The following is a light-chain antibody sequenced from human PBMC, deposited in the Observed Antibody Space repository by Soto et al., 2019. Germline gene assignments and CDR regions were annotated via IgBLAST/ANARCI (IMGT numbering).Light chain of an antibody. V-gene: IGKV3-20*01. J-gene: IGKJ1*01. CDR1: QSVSTNY. CDR3: QQYARSST. Sequence: EIVLTQSPGTLSLSPGERATLSCRASQSVSTNYLAWYQQKPGQAPRLLIYGASNRATGIPDRFSGSGSGTEFTLTISRLESEDFAVYYCQQYARSSTFGQGTKVDIK. CDR2: GAS.